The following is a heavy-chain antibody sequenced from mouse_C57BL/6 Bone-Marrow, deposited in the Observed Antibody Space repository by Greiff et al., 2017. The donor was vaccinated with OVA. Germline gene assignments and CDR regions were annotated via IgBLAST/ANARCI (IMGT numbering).Heavy chain of an antibody. CDR2: IYPRSGNT. CDR1: GYTFTSYG. D-gene: IGHD2-13*01. J-gene: IGHJ4*01. V-gene: IGHV1-81*01. Sequence: VKLQQSGAELARPGASVKLSCKASGYTFTSYGISWVKQRTGQGLEWIGEIYPRSGNTYYNEKFKGKATLTADKSYRTSYMDLRSLTSEDSAVYFCSMGEDYAIDYWGQGTSVTVSS. CDR3: SMGEDYAIDY.